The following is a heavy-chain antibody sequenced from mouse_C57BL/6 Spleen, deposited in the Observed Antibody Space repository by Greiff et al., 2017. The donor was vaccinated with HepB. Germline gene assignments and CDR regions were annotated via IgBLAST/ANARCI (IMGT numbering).Heavy chain of an antibody. CDR1: GFNIKDYY. Sequence: EVQLQQSGAELVKPGASVKLSCTASGFNIKDYYMNWVKQRTEQGLEWIGRIDPVDGNTKYTPKFKGKATITADTSSSTAYLQLSSLTSEDTAVYYCAIPPDYGAWFAYWGQGTLVTVSA. V-gene: IGHV14-2*01. CDR2: IDPVDGNT. CDR3: AIPPDYGAWFAY. J-gene: IGHJ3*01. D-gene: IGHD2-4*01.